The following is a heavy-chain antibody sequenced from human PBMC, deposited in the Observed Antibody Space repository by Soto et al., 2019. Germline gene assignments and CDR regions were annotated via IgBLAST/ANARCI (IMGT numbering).Heavy chain of an antibody. D-gene: IGHD5-12*01. J-gene: IGHJ4*02. Sequence: QVQLVQSGAEVKKPGSSVKVSCKASGGTFSSYAISWVRQAPGQGLEWMGGIIPIFGTANYAQKVQGRVKTTADESTSTAYMELRSVRSEDTAVYYCARDLRWGGGYAMCFDYWGQGTLVTVSS. CDR3: ARDLRWGGGYAMCFDY. V-gene: IGHV1-69*01. CDR1: GGTFSSYA. CDR2: IIPIFGTA.